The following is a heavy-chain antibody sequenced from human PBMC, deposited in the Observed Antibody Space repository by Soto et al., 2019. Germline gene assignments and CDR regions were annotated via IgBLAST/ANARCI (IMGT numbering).Heavy chain of an antibody. J-gene: IGHJ4*02. CDR3: ARLTTMVRGAAYYFDY. D-gene: IGHD3-10*01. CDR2: IYYSGST. CDR1: GGSISSYY. Sequence: KPSETLSLTCTVSGGSISSYYWSWIRQPPGKGLEWIGYIYYSGSTNYNPSLKSRVTISVDTSKDQFSLKLSSVTAADTAVYYCARLTTMVRGAAYYFDYWGQGTLVTVSS. V-gene: IGHV4-59*01.